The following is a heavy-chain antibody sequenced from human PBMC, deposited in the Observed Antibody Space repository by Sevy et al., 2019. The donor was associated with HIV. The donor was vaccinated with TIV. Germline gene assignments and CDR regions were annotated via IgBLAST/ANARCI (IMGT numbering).Heavy chain of an antibody. CDR1: GFTFSSYA. Sequence: GGSLRLSCAAYGFTFSSYAMSWVRQAPGKGLEWVSAISGSGGSTYYADSVKGRFTISRDNSKNTLYLQMNSLRAEDTAVYYCAKDFSAVKAEYFQHWGQGTLVTVSS. CDR2: ISGSGGST. CDR3: AKDFSAVKAEYFQH. J-gene: IGHJ1*01. V-gene: IGHV3-23*01. D-gene: IGHD4-17*01.